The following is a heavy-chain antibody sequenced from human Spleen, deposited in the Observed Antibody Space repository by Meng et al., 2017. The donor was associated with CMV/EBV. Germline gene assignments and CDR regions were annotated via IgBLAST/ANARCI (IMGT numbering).Heavy chain of an antibody. V-gene: IGHV3-21*01. J-gene: IGHJ3*02. CDR1: GFIFSTKN. CDR2: ISSSGPHM. D-gene: IGHD6-6*01. Sequence: GESLKISCAASGFIFSTKNMNWVRQAPGKGLEWVSSISSSGPHMYNADSVEGRFTISRDNAKNSLYLQMNSVRVDDTAVYYCATDLGVIAGRLGAFDMWGQGTMVTVSS. CDR3: ATDLGVIAGRLGAFDM.